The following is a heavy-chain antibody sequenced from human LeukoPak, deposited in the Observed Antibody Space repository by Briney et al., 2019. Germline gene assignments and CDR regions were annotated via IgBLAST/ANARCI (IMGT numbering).Heavy chain of an antibody. J-gene: IGHJ4*02. D-gene: IGHD5/OR15-5a*01. V-gene: IGHV3-48*01. Sequence: GGSLRLSCAASGFSFSRYSMNWVRQAPGKGLGWVSYISHSGNAIHYTDSVKGRFTISRDDSKNALYLQMNSLRAEDTAVYFCARDCLYAFDYWGQGTLVTVSS. CDR1: GFSFSRYS. CDR3: ARDCLYAFDY. CDR2: ISHSGNAI.